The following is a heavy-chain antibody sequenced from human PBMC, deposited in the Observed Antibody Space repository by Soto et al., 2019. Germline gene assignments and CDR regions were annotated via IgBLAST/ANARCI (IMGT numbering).Heavy chain of an antibody. CDR3: ARDTYGGGQLVLGH. CDR2: ICSGGST. Sequence: GGSLRLSCAASGFTVSSNYMSWVRQAPGKGLEWVSLICSGGSTYYADSVKGRFTISRDNSKNTLYLQMNNLRVEDTAVYYCARDTYGGGQLVLGHWGQGTLVTVSS. CDR1: GFTVSSNY. D-gene: IGHD6-6*01. V-gene: IGHV3-66*01. J-gene: IGHJ4*02.